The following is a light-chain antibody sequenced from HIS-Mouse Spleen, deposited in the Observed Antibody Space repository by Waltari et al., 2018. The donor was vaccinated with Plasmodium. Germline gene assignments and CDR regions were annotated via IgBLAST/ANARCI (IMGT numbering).Light chain of an antibody. CDR1: SSDVGGYNY. V-gene: IGLV2-8*01. CDR2: EVS. CDR3: SSYAGSNNLV. Sequence: QSALPQPPSASGSPGQSVTISCTGTSSDVGGYNYISWYQQHPGKAPKLMIYEVSKRPSGVPVRCSGSKSGNTASLTVSGLQAEDEADYYCSSYAGSNNLVFGGGTKLTVL. J-gene: IGLJ2*01.